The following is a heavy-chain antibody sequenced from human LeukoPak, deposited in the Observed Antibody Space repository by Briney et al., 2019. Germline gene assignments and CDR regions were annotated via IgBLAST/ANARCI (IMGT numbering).Heavy chain of an antibody. J-gene: IGHJ4*02. D-gene: IGHD5-18*01. CDR1: GGTFSSYA. CDR3: ATLVDTAMDFIDY. Sequence: SVKVSCKASGGTFSSYAISWVRQAPGQGLEWMGGIIPIFGTANYAQKFQGRVTITADKSTGTAYMELSSLRSEDTAVYYCATLVDTAMDFIDYWGQGTLVTVSS. CDR2: IIPIFGTA. V-gene: IGHV1-69*06.